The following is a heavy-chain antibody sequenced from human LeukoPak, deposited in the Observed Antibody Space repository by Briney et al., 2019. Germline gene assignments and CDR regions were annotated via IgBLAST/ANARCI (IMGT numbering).Heavy chain of an antibody. V-gene: IGHV3-66*01. CDR3: VRVGYDILTGYFYCDY. D-gene: IGHD3-9*01. CDR2: IYSDGST. CDR1: GFTVSSNY. Sequence: GGSLRLSCAASGFTVSSNYMSWVRQAPGKGLEWVSVIYSDGSTYYADSVKGRFIISRDNSKNTLYLQMNSLRAEDTAVYYCVRVGYDILTGYFYCDYWGQGTLVTVSS. J-gene: IGHJ4*02.